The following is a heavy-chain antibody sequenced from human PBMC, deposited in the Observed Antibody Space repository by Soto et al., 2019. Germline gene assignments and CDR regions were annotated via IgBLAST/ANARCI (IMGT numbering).Heavy chain of an antibody. D-gene: IGHD2-15*01. CDR2: ISGSGGST. CDR3: AKDTDIVVVVAAQH. Sequence: GGSLRLSCAASGFTFSSYAMSWVRQAPGKGLEWVSAISGSGGSTYYADSVKGRFTISRDNSKNTLYLQMNSLRAEDTAVYYCAKDTDIVVVVAAQHWGQGTLVTVSS. CDR1: GFTFSSYA. V-gene: IGHV3-23*01. J-gene: IGHJ1*01.